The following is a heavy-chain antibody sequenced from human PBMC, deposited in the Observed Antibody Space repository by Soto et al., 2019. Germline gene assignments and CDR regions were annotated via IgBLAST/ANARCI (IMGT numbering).Heavy chain of an antibody. J-gene: IGHJ4*02. CDR1: GYTFTSYD. D-gene: IGHD1-1*01. CDR2: MNPNTGNS. V-gene: IGHV1-8*01. CDR3: ARRAETNGWNGFGADKYYFDF. Sequence: ASVNVSFKASGYTFTSYDIYWVRQATGQGLEWMGWMNPNTGNSGYAQKFQGRVTMTSDTSISTAHMELSSLRSEDTAVYYCARRAETNGWNGFGADKYYFDFWGQGTLVTVS.